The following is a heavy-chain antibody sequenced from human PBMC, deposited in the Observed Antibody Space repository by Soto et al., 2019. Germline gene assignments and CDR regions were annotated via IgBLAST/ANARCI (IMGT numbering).Heavy chain of an antibody. Sequence: GASVKVSCKASGGTFSSYAISWVRQAPGQGLEWMGGIIPIFGTANYAQKFQGRVTITADESTSTAYMELSSLRSEDTAVYYCARAWIIAARVGAFDIWGQGTMVTVSS. CDR3: ARAWIIAARVGAFDI. CDR1: GGTFSSYA. D-gene: IGHD6-6*01. V-gene: IGHV1-69*13. J-gene: IGHJ3*02. CDR2: IIPIFGTA.